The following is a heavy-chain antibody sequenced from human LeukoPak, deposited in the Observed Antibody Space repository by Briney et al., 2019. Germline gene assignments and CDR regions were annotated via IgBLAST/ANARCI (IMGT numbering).Heavy chain of an antibody. Sequence: GGSLRLSCAASGFTFSSYAMSWVRQAPGKGLEWVSGISGSVGSTYYADSVEGRFTISRDNSKNTLYLQMNSLRAEDTAVYYCAKDQATMIVVDYYFDYWGQGTLVTVSS. CDR2: ISGSVGST. J-gene: IGHJ4*02. D-gene: IGHD3-22*01. CDR1: GFTFSSYA. CDR3: AKDQATMIVVDYYFDY. V-gene: IGHV3-23*01.